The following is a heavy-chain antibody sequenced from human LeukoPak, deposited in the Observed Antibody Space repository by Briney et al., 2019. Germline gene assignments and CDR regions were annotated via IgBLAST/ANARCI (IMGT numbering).Heavy chain of an antibody. CDR3: ARGKYYYYYYMDV. CDR1: GYSISSGYY. Sequence: SETLSLTCTVSGYSISSGYYWGWIRQPPGKGLEWIGSIYHSGRTFYNPSLKSRVTISVDTSKNQFSLKLSSVTAADTAVYYCARGKYYYYYYMDVWGKGTTVTVSS. V-gene: IGHV4-38-2*02. CDR2: IYHSGRT. J-gene: IGHJ6*03.